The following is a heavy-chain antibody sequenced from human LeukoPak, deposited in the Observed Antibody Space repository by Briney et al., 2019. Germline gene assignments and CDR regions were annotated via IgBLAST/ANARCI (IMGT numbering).Heavy chain of an antibody. Sequence: GESLKISCKGSGYSFTNYWIGWVRQMPGKGLEWMGIVYPDDSDTRYSPSFRGQVTISADKSISTAYLQWSSLKASDSATYYCARTFGVIDDYYYYGMDVWGQGTTVTVSS. D-gene: IGHD3-10*01. V-gene: IGHV5-51*01. J-gene: IGHJ6*02. CDR1: GYSFTNYW. CDR3: ARTFGVIDDYYYYGMDV. CDR2: VYPDDSDT.